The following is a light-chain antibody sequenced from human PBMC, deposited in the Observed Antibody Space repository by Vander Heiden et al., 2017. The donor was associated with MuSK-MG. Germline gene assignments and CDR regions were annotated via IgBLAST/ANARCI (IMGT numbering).Light chain of an antibody. Sequence: AIHLTQSAVSLSGYVRDRVTITVRASQVSTSALAWSHQKPRKAPKLLIYDASSLESGVPSRLSGSGSGTDFALPVSSRQPEDFASYYCQQFTNYPPITFGGGTKVEIK. CDR3: QQFTNYPPIT. V-gene: IGKV1D-13*01. CDR2: DAS. J-gene: IGKJ4*01. CDR1: QVSTSA.